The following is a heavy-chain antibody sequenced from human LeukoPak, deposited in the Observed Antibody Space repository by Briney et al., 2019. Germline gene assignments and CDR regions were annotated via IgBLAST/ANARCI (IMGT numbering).Heavy chain of an antibody. CDR3: AKAIRLVYYMDV. CDR2: ISGSGGST. D-gene: IGHD6-19*01. Sequence: GSLRLSYAASGFTFSSYAMSWVRQAPGKGLEWVSAISGSGGSTYYADSVKGRFTISRDNSKNTLYLQMNSLRAEDTAVYYCAKAIRLVYYMDVWGKGTTVTVSS. V-gene: IGHV3-23*01. CDR1: GFTFSSYA. J-gene: IGHJ6*03.